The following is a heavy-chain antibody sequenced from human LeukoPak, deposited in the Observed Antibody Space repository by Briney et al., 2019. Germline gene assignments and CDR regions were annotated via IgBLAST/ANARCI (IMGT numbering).Heavy chain of an antibody. D-gene: IGHD1-26*01. CDR3: ARDPYNGNYGDSYYYYMDV. CDR2: ISYDGSSK. CDR1: GFTFSTYA. J-gene: IGHJ6*03. V-gene: IGHV3-30*04. Sequence: GGSLRLSCPASGFTFSTYAIHWVRQTPGKGLEWVAVISYDGSSKYYADSVKGRFTISRDNAKNSLYLQMNSLRAEDTAIYYCARDPYNGNYGDSYYYYMDVWGKGTTVTISS.